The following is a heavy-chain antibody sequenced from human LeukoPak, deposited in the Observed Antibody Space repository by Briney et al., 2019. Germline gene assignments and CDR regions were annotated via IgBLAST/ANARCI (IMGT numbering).Heavy chain of an antibody. CDR1: GGSISSSTYY. CDR3: ARAQDYYDSGSLDY. CDR2: IYYSRIT. Sequence: SETLSLTCTVSGGSISSSTYYWGWIRQPPGKGLEWIGNIYYSRITQYNPSLKSRVTISVDTSKNQFSLKLNSVTAADTAVYYCARAQDYYDSGSLDYWGQGTLVTVSS. V-gene: IGHV4-39*07. D-gene: IGHD3-10*01. J-gene: IGHJ4*02.